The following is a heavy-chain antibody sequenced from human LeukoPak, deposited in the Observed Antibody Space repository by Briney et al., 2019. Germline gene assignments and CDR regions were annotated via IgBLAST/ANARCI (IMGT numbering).Heavy chain of an antibody. CDR3: TRGHSMDV. CDR1: GFTFSSYS. Sequence: GGSLRLSCAASGFTFSSYSMNWVRQAPGKGLEWVSYITLSSTTIYYADSVKGRFTISRDNAKNSLYLQVNGLRDEDTAVYYCTRGHSMDVWGQGTPVTVSS. V-gene: IGHV3-48*02. CDR2: ITLSSTTI. J-gene: IGHJ6*02.